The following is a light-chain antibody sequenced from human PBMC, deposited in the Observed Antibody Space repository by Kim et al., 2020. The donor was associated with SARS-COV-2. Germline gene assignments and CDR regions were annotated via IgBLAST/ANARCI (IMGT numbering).Light chain of an antibody. Sequence: QRVTISCTGSTSNLGAGLGVHWFQQLPGTAPKLLIHDNTNRPSGVPDRFTGSKSGTSASLVISGLQTEDEADYYCQSYDTSLRAWVFGGGTQLTVL. CDR3: QSYDTSLRAWV. J-gene: IGLJ3*02. CDR1: TSNLGAGLG. V-gene: IGLV1-40*01. CDR2: DNT.